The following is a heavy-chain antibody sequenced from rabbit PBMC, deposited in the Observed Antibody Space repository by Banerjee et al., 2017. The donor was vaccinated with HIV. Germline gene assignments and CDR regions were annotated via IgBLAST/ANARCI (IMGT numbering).Heavy chain of an antibody. Sequence: QEQLVESGGGLVQPGGSLTLTCTVSGFDVSSYYMSWVRQAPGKGLEWIACIYGGTRDSTYYASWAKGRFTISKTSSTVDLKMTSLTAADTATYFCVRSYSAGRYLDLWGQGTLVTVS. CDR3: VRSYSAGRYLDL. CDR1: GFDVSSYYM. V-gene: IGHV1S45*01. CDR2: IYGGTRDST. D-gene: IGHD7-1*01. J-gene: IGHJ4*01.